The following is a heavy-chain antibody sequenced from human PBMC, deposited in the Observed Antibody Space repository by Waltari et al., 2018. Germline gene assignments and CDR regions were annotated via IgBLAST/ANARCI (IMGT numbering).Heavy chain of an antibody. Sequence: EGQLVQSGAEVKKPGESLKISCKGSAYKFSSYWIGWVRQMPGKGLEWMGIIYPGDSDTRYRPSFQGQVTISVDKSISTAYLQWSSLKTSDTAMYYCARSTGSGYPALDWWGQGTLVTVSS. CDR3: ARSTGSGYPALDW. CDR1: AYKFSSYW. CDR2: IYPGDSDT. V-gene: IGHV5-51*03. D-gene: IGHD6-25*01. J-gene: IGHJ4*02.